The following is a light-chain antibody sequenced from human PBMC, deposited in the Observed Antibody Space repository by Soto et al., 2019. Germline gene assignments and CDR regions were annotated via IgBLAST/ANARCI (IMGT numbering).Light chain of an antibody. CDR1: SNDVGAYNY. J-gene: IGLJ1*01. V-gene: IGLV2-14*01. Sequence: QSVLTQPASVSGSPGQSITISCTGTSNDVGAYNYDSWYQQYPGEAPKVIIYDVSHRPAGVSNRFSGSKSGNAASLTISGLQTQDEADYYCSSYNSATTHLFGTGTKVTVL. CDR2: DVS. CDR3: SSYNSATTHL.